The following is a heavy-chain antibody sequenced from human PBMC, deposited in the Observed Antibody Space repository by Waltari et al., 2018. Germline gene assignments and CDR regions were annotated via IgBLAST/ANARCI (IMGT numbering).Heavy chain of an antibody. CDR2: IYSGGRT. V-gene: IGHV3-53*01. Sequence: EVQLVESGGGLIQPGGSLRLSCAASGFTVSSNYMSWVRQAPGKGLEWFSVIYSGGRTYYADSVKGRFTISRDNSKNTLYLQMNSLRAEDTAVYYCAREFRGTAAAGYFDYWGQGTLVTVSS. D-gene: IGHD6-13*01. CDR1: GFTVSSNY. CDR3: AREFRGTAAAGYFDY. J-gene: IGHJ4*02.